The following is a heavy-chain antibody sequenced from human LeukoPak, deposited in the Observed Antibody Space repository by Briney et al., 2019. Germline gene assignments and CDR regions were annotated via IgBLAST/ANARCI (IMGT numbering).Heavy chain of an antibody. V-gene: IGHV1-46*01. D-gene: IGHD3-22*01. J-gene: IGHJ4*02. Sequence: ASVKVSCKASGYTFTNYYMHWVRQAPGQGLEWMGIINPSGGSTGYAQKFQGRFTMTRDTSTTTVYMELSSLRSEDTAVYYCASGVYYDSSGYSFEYWGQGTLVTVSS. CDR1: GYTFTNYY. CDR3: ASGVYYDSSGYSFEY. CDR2: INPSGGST.